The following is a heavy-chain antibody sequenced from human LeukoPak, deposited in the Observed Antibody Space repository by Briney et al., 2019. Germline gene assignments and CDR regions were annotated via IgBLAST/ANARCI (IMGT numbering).Heavy chain of an antibody. Sequence: GASVKVSCKASGYTFTGYYMHWVRQAPGQGLEWVGWINPNSGGTNYAQKFQGRVTMTRDTSISTAYMELSRLRSDDTAVYYCAGDILNSGDSSGYWGTDSDYWGQGTLVTVSS. J-gene: IGHJ4*02. CDR3: AGDILNSGDSSGYWGTDSDY. CDR2: INPNSGGT. D-gene: IGHD3-22*01. V-gene: IGHV1-2*02. CDR1: GYTFTGYY.